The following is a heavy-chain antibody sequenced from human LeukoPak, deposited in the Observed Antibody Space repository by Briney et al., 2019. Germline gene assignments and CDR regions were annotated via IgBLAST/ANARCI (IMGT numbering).Heavy chain of an antibody. CDR3: ASSYNYDSSGYSYFDY. CDR1: GGSISSGSYY. Sequence: PSQTLSLTCTVSGGSISSGSYYWGWIRQPPGKGLEWIGTVYYSGNTYYNPSLKSRVSISVDTSKNQFSLKLSSVTAADTAVYYCASSYNYDSSGYSYFDYWGQGTLVTVSS. V-gene: IGHV4-39*01. J-gene: IGHJ4*02. CDR2: VYYSGNT. D-gene: IGHD3-22*01.